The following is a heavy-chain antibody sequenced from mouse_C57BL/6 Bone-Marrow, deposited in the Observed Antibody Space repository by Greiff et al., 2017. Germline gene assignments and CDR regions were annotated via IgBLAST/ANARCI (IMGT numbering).Heavy chain of an antibody. CDR3: ARIYYDYDGGVRYAMDY. CDR1: GFTFSDYY. J-gene: IGHJ4*01. D-gene: IGHD2-4*01. V-gene: IGHV5-16*01. Sequence: EVHLVESEGGLVQPGSSMKLSCTASGFTFSDYYMAWVRQVPEKGLEWVANINYDGSSTYYLDSLKSRFIISRDNAKNILYLQMSSLKSEDTATYYCARIYYDYDGGVRYAMDYWGQGTSGTVSS. CDR2: INYDGSST.